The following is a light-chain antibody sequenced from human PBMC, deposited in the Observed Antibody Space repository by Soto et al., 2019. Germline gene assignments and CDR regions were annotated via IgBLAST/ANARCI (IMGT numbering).Light chain of an antibody. CDR2: GAS. V-gene: IGKV3-15*01. J-gene: IGKJ1*01. CDR3: QQYNNWPPAT. Sequence: EIVMTQSPATLSVSPGERATLSCRASQSVGSNLAWYQQKPGQAPRLLIYGASTRATDIPARFSGSGSGTEFALTINSLQSEDFAVYYCQQYNNWPPATFGQGTKVDIK. CDR1: QSVGSN.